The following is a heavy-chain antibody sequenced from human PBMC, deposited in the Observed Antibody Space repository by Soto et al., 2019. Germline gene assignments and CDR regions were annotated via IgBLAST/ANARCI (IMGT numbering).Heavy chain of an antibody. CDR3: ARMGLLHGMDV. V-gene: IGHV3-30*09. D-gene: IGHD2-15*01. J-gene: IGHJ6*02. Sequence: QVQVVESGGGVVQPGRSLRLSCAASGFTFSSYAMHWVRQAPGKGLERVALISYDGSNKYYADSVKGRFAISRDNSKNTLYLQMNSLRAEDTAVYYCARMGLLHGMDVWGQGTTVTVSS. CDR1: GFTFSSYA. CDR2: ISYDGSNK.